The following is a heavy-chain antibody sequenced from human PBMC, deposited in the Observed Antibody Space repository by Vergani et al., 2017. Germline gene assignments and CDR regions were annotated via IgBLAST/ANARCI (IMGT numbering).Heavy chain of an antibody. CDR2: ISAYNGNT. D-gene: IGHD3-3*01. J-gene: IGHJ4*02. CDR3: ARVKLLYDFWSGYYTVEVLDYLDY. V-gene: IGHV1-18*01. Sequence: QVQLVQSGAEVKKPGASVKVSCKASGYTFTSYGISWVRQAPGQGLEWMGWISAYNGNTNYAQKLQGRVTMTTDTSTSTAYMELRSLRSDDTAVYYCARVKLLYDFWSGYYTVEVLDYLDYWGQGTLVTVSS. CDR1: GYTFTSYG.